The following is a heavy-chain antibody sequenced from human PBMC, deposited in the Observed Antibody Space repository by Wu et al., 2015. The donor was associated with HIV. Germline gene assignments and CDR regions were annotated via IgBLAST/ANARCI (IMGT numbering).Heavy chain of an antibody. J-gene: IGHJ3*02. V-gene: IGHV1-2*02. CDR2: INPNSGGT. D-gene: IGHD6-13*01. Sequence: QVQLVQSGAEVKKPGASVKVSCKASGYTFTGYYMHWVRQAPGQGLEWMGWINPNSGGTNYAQKFQGRVTMTRDTSISTAYMELSRLRSDDTAVYYCARDRGRAAAGTRPPGGCFDIWGQGQWSPSLQ. CDR3: ARDRGRAAAGTRPPGGCFDI. CDR1: GYTFTGYY.